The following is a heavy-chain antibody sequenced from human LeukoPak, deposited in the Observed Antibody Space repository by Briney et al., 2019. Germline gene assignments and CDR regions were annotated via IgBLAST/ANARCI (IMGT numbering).Heavy chain of an antibody. CDR3: AREGPGGITMVRGVNWFDP. Sequence: ASVKVSCKTSGYTFTSYGLSWVRQAPGQGLEWMGCIITYNGNTYYSQKLQGRVTMTTDTSTSTAYMELSRLRSDDTAVYYCAREGPGGITMVRGVNWFDPWGQGTLVTVSS. J-gene: IGHJ5*02. V-gene: IGHV1-18*01. D-gene: IGHD3-10*01. CDR1: GYTFTSYG. CDR2: IITYNGNT.